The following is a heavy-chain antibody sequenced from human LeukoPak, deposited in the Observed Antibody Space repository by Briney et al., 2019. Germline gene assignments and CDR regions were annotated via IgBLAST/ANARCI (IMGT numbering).Heavy chain of an antibody. D-gene: IGHD3-3*01. CDR1: GFTFSACA. J-gene: IGHJ4*02. CDR2: ISYGGNNK. CDR3: ASGGFYNFWSGYYTPFDY. V-gene: IGHV3-30*01. Sequence: PGGSLRLSCAASGFTFSACAMHWVRQAPGKGLEWVAVISYGGNNKYYADSVKGRFTISRDNSKNTLYLQMNSLRVEDTAMYYCASGGFYNFWSGYYTPFDYWGQGTLVTVSS.